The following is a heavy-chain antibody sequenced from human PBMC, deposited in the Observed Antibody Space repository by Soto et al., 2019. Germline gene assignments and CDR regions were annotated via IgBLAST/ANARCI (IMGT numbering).Heavy chain of an antibody. D-gene: IGHD3-10*01. CDR3: AKAPNYYGSGSYYDY. Sequence: EVQLLESGGGLVQPGGSLRLSCAASGFTFSSYAMSWVRQAPGKGLEWVSAISGSGGSTYYADPVKGRFTISRDNSKNTLYLQMNSLRAEDTAVYYCAKAPNYYGSGSYYDYWGQGTLVTVSS. V-gene: IGHV3-23*01. J-gene: IGHJ4*02. CDR1: GFTFSSYA. CDR2: ISGSGGST.